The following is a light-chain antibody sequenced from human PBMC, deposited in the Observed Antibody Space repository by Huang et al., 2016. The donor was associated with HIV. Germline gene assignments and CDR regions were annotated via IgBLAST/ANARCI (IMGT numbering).Light chain of an antibody. V-gene: IGKV3-15*01. CDR3: QQYKNWSPLT. CDR1: QSISSN. Sequence: EIVMTQSPATLSVSPGERATLSCRASQSISSNLVWYQQKPGQAPRLLIYGASTRATGIPARFSGSGSGTEFTLTISSLQSEDFAVYYCQQYKNWSPLTFGGGTRVEIK. CDR2: GAS. J-gene: IGKJ4*01.